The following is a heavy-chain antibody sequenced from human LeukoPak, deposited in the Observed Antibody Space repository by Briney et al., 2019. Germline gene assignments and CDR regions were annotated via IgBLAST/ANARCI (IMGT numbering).Heavy chain of an antibody. D-gene: IGHD3-10*01. CDR1: GYTFTGYY. Sequence: ASVKVSCKASGYTFTGYYMHWVRQAPGQGLEWMGWINPNSGGTNYAQKFQGRVTMTRDTSISTAYTELSRLRSDDTAVYYCARVGSGDYGLFDYWGQGTLVTVSS. J-gene: IGHJ4*02. CDR2: INPNSGGT. V-gene: IGHV1-2*02. CDR3: ARVGSGDYGLFDY.